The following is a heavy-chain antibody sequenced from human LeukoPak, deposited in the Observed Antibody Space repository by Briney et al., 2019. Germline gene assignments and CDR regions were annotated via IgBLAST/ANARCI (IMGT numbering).Heavy chain of an antibody. CDR2: IYYSGST. CDR1: GGSISSSSYY. CDR3: ARGIAVAGGFYYYYMDV. Sequence: SETLSLTCTVSGGSISSSSYYWGWLRQPPGKGLEWIGSIYYSGSTYYNPSLKSRVTISVDTPKNQFSLKLSSVTAADTAVYYCARGIAVAGGFYYYYMDVWGKGTTVTISS. D-gene: IGHD6-19*01. J-gene: IGHJ6*03. V-gene: IGHV4-39*01.